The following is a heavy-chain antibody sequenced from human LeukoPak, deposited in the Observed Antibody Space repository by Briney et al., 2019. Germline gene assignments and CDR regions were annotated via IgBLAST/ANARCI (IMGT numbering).Heavy chain of an antibody. J-gene: IGHJ4*02. CDR2: INAGNGNT. CDR3: ARGVRLRGPYYFDF. CDR1: EYTFTSYV. Sequence: GASVKVSCKASEYTFTSYVMNWVRQAPGQRLEWMGWINAGNGNTKYSQKFQGRVAITRDTSASTAYMELSSLRSGDTAVYYCARGVRLRGPYYFDFWGQETLVTVSS. D-gene: IGHD3-10*01. V-gene: IGHV1-3*01.